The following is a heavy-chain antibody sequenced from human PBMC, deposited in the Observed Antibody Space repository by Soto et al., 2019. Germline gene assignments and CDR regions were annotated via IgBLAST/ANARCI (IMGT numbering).Heavy chain of an antibody. CDR2: IDGSGGTT. Sequence: EVQVLQSGGGLVQPGGSLTLSCAASGFPFSSTDMTWVRQAPGKGLEWVSTIDGSGGTTYYADSVKGRFTISRDNSINTMFLQMHSLRADDTALYFCAKNSGWFNTWGPGALVTVSS. D-gene: IGHD3-10*01. J-gene: IGHJ5*02. CDR3: AKNSGWFNT. V-gene: IGHV3-23*01. CDR1: GFPFSSTD.